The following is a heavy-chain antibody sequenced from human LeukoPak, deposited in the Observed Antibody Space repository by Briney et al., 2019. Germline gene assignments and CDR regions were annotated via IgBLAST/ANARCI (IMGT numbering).Heavy chain of an antibody. CDR1: GGSFSGYY. D-gene: IGHD5-24*01. V-gene: IGHV4-34*01. CDR3: ARQWGWLQFVDV. J-gene: IGHJ6*04. CDR2: INHSGST. Sequence: SETLSLTCAVYGGSFSGYYWSWIRQPPGKGLEWIGEINHSGSTNYNPSLKSRVTISVGTSKNQFSLKLSSVTAADTAVYYCARQWGWLQFVDVWGKGTTVTISS.